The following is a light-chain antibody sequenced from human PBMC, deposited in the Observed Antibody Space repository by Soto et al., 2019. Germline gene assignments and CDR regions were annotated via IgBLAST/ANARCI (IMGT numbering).Light chain of an antibody. Sequence: DIQMTQSPSTLSAFVGDRVTITCRASQSISRWLAWYQQKPGKAPKLLIYDASTLESGGPSRFSGSGSGAEFTLTISSLQSEDFAVXXXQHYYXWXRTFGQGTKVDI. CDR2: DAS. V-gene: IGKV1-5*01. J-gene: IGKJ1*01. CDR1: QSISRW. CDR3: QHYYXWXRT.